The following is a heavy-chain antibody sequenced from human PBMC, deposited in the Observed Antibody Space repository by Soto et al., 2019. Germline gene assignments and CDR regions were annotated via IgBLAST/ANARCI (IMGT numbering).Heavy chain of an antibody. CDR1: GFTFNSYA. V-gene: IGHV3-30-3*01. CDR2: ISYDGSNK. Sequence: QVQLVESGGGVVQPGRSLRLSCAASGFTFNSYAMHWVRQAPGKGLEWVAVISYDGSNKYYADSVKGRFTISRDNSKKTLYLQMNSLRAEDTAVYYCARERGYTVSPDFDYWGQGTLVTVSS. CDR3: ARERGYTVSPDFDY. D-gene: IGHD5-18*01. J-gene: IGHJ4*02.